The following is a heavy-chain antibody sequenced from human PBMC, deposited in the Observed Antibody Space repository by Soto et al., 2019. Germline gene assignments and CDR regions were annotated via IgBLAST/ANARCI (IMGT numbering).Heavy chain of an antibody. CDR2: ISPDGTLI. CDR1: GFAFSRYY. CDR3: TRAPGLYEFVDS. V-gene: IGHV3-74*01. Sequence: EVHLMESGGGSVQPGGSLRLSCAASGFAFSRYYMHWVRQVPGKGLVWLSRISPDGTLINYADSVKGRFTISRDNANNTLTLQMRSLRVEDTALYYCTRAPGLYEFVDSWGQGTLVTVSS. D-gene: IGHD3-3*01. J-gene: IGHJ4*02.